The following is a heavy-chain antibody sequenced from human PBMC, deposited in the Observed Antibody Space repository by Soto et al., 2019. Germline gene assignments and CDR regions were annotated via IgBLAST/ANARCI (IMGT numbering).Heavy chain of an antibody. Sequence: QMQLVQSGPEVKKPGTSVKFSCKASGFNFTSSAVQWVRQARGQRLEWIGWIVVGSGNTNYAQKFQERVTITRDMSTSTAYMELSSLRSEDTAVYYCAAARREWELPFDYWGQGTLVTGSS. J-gene: IGHJ4*02. CDR1: GFNFTSSA. CDR3: AAARREWELPFDY. V-gene: IGHV1-58*01. D-gene: IGHD1-26*01. CDR2: IVVGSGNT.